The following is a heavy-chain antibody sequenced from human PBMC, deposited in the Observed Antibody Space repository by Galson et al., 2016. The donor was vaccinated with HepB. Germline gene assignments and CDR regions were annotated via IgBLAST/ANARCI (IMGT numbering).Heavy chain of an antibody. CDR3: ATMSGGIPFM. CDR1: GFDFSDTW. D-gene: IGHD3-10*02. V-gene: IGHV3-15*01. Sequence: SLRLSCAASGFDFSDTWMSWVRQAPGKGLEWVGRVKRETEGGTSDYAAPVKGRFTISRDDSKKTVYLQMNSLKTDDTAVYFCATMSGGIPFMWGQGALVTVSS. J-gene: IGHJ4*02. CDR2: VKRETEGGTS.